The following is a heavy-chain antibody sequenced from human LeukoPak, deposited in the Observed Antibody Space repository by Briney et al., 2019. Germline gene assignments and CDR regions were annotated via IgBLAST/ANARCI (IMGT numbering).Heavy chain of an antibody. CDR2: ITSNGRST. CDR3: VRDLT. J-gene: IGHJ4*02. CDR1: GFIFSTSA. D-gene: IGHD4/OR15-4a*01. Sequence: PGGSLRLSCSASGFIFSTSAMHWVRQAPGKAPQFVSAITSNGRSTYYADSVKGRFTISRDNSKSTLDLQMSSLRPEDTAVYYCVRDLTWGQGTLVTVSS. V-gene: IGHV3-64D*06.